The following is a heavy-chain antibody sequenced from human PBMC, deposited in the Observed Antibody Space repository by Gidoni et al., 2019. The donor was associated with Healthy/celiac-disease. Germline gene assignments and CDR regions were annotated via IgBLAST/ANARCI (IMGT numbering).Heavy chain of an antibody. CDR2: IYYSGST. CDR3: TRVLGPSGSTGYYFDY. Sequence: QVQLQESGPGLVKPSQTLSLTCTVSGGSVSSGRYYWSWIRQPPGKGLEWIGYIYYSGSTNYNPSLKSRVTISVDTSKNQFSLKLSSVTAADTAVYYCTRVLGPSGSTGYYFDYWGQGTLVTVSS. J-gene: IGHJ4*02. V-gene: IGHV4-61*01. CDR1: GGSVSSGRYY. D-gene: IGHD1-26*01.